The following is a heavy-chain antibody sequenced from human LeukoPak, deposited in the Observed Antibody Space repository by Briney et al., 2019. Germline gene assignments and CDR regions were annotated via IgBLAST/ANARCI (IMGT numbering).Heavy chain of an antibody. CDR1: GFTFSSYS. Sequence: GGSLRLSCAASGFTFSSYSMNWVRQAPGKGLEWVSHIGRGITYADSVKGRFTISRDNSKNLVYLEMNSLRAEDTAVYYCVGGLGYWGQGTLVTVSS. D-gene: IGHD3-16*01. J-gene: IGHJ4*02. CDR3: VGGLGY. CDR2: IGRGIT. V-gene: IGHV3-48*04.